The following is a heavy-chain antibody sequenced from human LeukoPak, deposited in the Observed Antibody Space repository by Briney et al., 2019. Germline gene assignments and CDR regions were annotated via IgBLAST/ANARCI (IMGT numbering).Heavy chain of an antibody. CDR1: GFTFSSYA. CDR2: LSSTGGST. D-gene: IGHD6-13*01. Sequence: GGSLRLSCSASGFTFSSYAMHCVREAPGKGLEYVSALSSTGGSTYYADSVKGRFTISRDNSKNTLYLQMSSLRAEDTAVYYCVKCPQSSSWYFWVYWGQGTLVSVSS. CDR3: VKCPQSSSWYFWVY. V-gene: IGHV3-64D*06. J-gene: IGHJ4*02.